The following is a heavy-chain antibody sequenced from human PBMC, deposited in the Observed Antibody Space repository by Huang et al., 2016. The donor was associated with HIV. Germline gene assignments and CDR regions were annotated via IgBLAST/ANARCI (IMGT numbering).Heavy chain of an antibody. Sequence: EEQLVESGGGLVQPGGSLRLSCAASGFSFSSCNMNWVLQAPGKGLEWLSYISETGSVSTDADSVKGRFTVSRDNAKNSLYLQMDSLRAEDTAVYYCARGYSSSWLYNWGQGTLVTVSS. CDR3: ARGYSSSWLYN. J-gene: IGHJ4*02. V-gene: IGHV3-48*01. D-gene: IGHD6-13*01. CDR2: ISETGSVS. CDR1: GFSFSSCN.